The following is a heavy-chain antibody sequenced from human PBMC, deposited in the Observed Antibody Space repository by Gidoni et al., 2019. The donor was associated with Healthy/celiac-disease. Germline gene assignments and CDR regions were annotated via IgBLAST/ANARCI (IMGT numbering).Heavy chain of an antibody. V-gene: IGHV3-48*01. CDR3: ARETPRIIGPDAFDI. CDR2: ISSSSSTS. Sequence: EVQLVASGGGWVQPGGSRRLAGAVAGFTFRSYSMNWVRQAPGKGLEWVSYISSSSSTSYYAGSVKGRFTISRDNAKNSLYLQMNSLRAEDTAVYYCARETPRIIGPDAFDIWGQGTMVTVSS. CDR1: GFTFRSYS. J-gene: IGHJ3*02. D-gene: IGHD1-20*01.